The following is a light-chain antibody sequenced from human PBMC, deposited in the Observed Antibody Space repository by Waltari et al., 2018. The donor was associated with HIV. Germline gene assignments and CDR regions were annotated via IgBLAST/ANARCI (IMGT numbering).Light chain of an antibody. CDR2: EVS. V-gene: IGLV2-14*01. J-gene: IGLJ3*02. CDR1: SSDVGDYNY. Sequence: QSALTQPASVSGSPGQSITISCTGTSSDVGDYNYVSWFQQPPGKVPKLLIYEVSNRPSGVSYRFSGSKSVNTASLTISGLQAEDEADYYCASYTSTSARVFGGGTKVTVL. CDR3: ASYTSTSARV.